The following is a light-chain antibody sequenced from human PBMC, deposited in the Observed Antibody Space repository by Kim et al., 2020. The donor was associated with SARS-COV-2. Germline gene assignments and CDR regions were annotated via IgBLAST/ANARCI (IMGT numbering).Light chain of an antibody. J-gene: IGKJ1*01. V-gene: IGKV1-5*03. CDR2: EAS. CDR1: QKIRGG. Sequence: VAGGTITCRASQKIRGGLAWYQQKPGKAPKLLIQEASNLESGVPSRFSGSGSGKEFTFTITSLQPDDSATYYCQQYDGYWTFGQGTKVDIK. CDR3: QQYDGYWT.